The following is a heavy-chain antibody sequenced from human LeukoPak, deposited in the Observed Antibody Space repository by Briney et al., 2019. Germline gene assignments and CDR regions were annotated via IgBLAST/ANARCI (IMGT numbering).Heavy chain of an antibody. CDR1: GFTFNSYW. Sequence: GGSLRPSCAASGFTFNSYWMSWVRQAPGKGLEWVAAIKQVVSEKFYADSVEGRFTISRANARNTLYLQMDSLRVEDTAVYYCARASSAWHPDYWGQGTLVTVSS. V-gene: IGHV3-7*04. CDR2: IKQVVSEK. CDR3: ARASSAWHPDY. J-gene: IGHJ4*02. D-gene: IGHD6-19*01.